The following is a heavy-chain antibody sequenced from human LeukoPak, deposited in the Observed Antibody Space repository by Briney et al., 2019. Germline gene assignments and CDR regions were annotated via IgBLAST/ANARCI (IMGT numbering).Heavy chain of an antibody. Sequence: GGSLRLSCAASGFTFSTYAMSWVRQAPGKGLDWVSTISDGGGSTYYADSVKGRFTISRDNSKNTLYLQMNSLRVEDTAIYYCAKSRYDFWSGGDYWGQGTLVTVSS. CDR1: GFTFSTYA. D-gene: IGHD3-3*01. V-gene: IGHV3-23*01. CDR2: ISDGGGST. J-gene: IGHJ4*02. CDR3: AKSRYDFWSGGDY.